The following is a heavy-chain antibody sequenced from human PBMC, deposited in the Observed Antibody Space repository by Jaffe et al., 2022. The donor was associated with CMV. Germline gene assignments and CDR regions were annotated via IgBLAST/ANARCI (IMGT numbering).Heavy chain of an antibody. J-gene: IGHJ4*02. CDR2: IYYSGST. CDR3: ARDGSDYGDYRAFYY. CDR1: GGSISSYY. V-gene: IGHV4-59*01. Sequence: QVQLQESGPGLVKPSETLSLTCTVSGGSISSYYWSWIRQPPGKGLEWIGYIYYSGSTNYNPSLKSRVTISVDTSKNQFSLKLSSVTAADTAVYYCARDGSDYGDYRAFYYWGQGTLVTVSS. D-gene: IGHD4-17*01.